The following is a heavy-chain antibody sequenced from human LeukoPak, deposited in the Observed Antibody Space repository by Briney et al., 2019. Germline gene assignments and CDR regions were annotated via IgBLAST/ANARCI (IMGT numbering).Heavy chain of an antibody. CDR3: AKESGSYDY. CDR2: ISGDGGST. V-gene: IGHV3-43*02. D-gene: IGHD1-26*01. CDR1: GFTFNNFA. J-gene: IGHJ4*02. Sequence: GGSLRLSCAASGFTFNNFAMNWVRQAPGKGLEWVSLISGDGGSTYYADSVKGRFTISRDNSKNSLYLQMNSLRTEDTALYYCAKESGSYDYWGQGTLVTVSS.